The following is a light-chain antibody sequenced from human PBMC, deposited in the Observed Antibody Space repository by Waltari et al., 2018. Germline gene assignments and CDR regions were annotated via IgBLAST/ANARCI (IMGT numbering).Light chain of an antibody. CDR1: QSISSW. CDR3: QQYNSYPWT. CDR2: KAS. Sequence: DIQMTQSPSTLSASVGDRVTITCRASQSISSWLAWYQQKPGKAPKLLIYKASSLDSGVPSRFSGSGSGTEFTLTISSLQPDDFATYHCQQYNSYPWTFGQGTKVEIK. J-gene: IGKJ1*01. V-gene: IGKV1-5*03.